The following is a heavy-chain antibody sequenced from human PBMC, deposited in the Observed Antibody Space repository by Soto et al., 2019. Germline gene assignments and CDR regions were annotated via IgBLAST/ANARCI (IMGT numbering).Heavy chain of an antibody. CDR1: GFPCSCYL. CDR2: IKHAGSER. V-gene: IGHV3-7*01. J-gene: IGHJ4*02. Sequence: GGSLILSCASSGFPCSCYLMSWVRQAPGKGLEWVANIKHAGSERHYVDSVKGRFTISRDDAKSSLFLQMNSLRAEDTAVYYCARGGRGVYFDYWGQGSQVTVSS. CDR3: ARGGRGVYFDY.